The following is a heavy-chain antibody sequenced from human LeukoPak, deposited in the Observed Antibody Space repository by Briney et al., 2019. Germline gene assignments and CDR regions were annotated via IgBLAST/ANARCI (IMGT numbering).Heavy chain of an antibody. CDR1: DYSFTSAYY. CDR3: ARVGSSWYWDDY. J-gene: IGHJ4*02. Sequence: SETLSLTCAVSDYSFTSAYYWGWIRQFPGKELEWIGSIFHGETTYYNPSLESRVTTSVDPSKNQFSLRLTSVTAADTAVYYCARVGSSWYWDDYWGQGTLVTVSS. CDR2: IFHGETT. D-gene: IGHD6-13*01. V-gene: IGHV4-38-2*01.